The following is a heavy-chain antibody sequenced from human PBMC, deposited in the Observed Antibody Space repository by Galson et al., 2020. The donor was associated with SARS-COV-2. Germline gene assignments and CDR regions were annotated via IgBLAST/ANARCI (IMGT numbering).Heavy chain of an antibody. J-gene: IGHJ4*02. CDR3: ARVVRAAGIRLGAFDY. Sequence: SETLSLTCTVSGGSISSSSYYWGWIRQPPGKGLEWIGSIYYSGSTYYNPSLKSRVTISVDTSKNQFSLKLSSVTAADTAVYYCARVVRAAGIRLGAFDYWGQGTLVTVSS. V-gene: IGHV4-39*01. D-gene: IGHD6-13*01. CDR2: IYYSGST. CDR1: GGSISSSSYY.